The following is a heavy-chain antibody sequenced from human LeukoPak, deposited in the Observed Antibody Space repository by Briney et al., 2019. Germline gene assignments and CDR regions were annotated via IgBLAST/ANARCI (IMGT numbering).Heavy chain of an antibody. Sequence: ASVKVSCKASGYTFTGYYMHWVRQPPGQGLEWMGWINPNSGGTNYAQKFQGRVTMTRDTPISTAYMELSRLRSDDTAVYYCARDPPKTLYSSSWGFDPWGQGTLVTVSS. CDR1: GYTFTGYY. V-gene: IGHV1-2*02. J-gene: IGHJ5*02. D-gene: IGHD6-13*01. CDR3: ARDPPKTLYSSSWGFDP. CDR2: INPNSGGT.